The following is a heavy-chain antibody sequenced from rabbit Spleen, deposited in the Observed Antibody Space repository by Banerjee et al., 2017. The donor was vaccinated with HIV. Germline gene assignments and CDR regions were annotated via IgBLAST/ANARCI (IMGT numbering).Heavy chain of an antibody. J-gene: IGHJ6*01. CDR3: ARSPYGYDDYGDLYYAAMDL. V-gene: IGHV1S40*01. CDR2: IDSGSDST. CDR1: GFTLSSYW. D-gene: IGHD2-1*01. Sequence: QSLEESGGDLVKPGASLTLTCTASGFTLSSYWMCWVRQAPGKGLEWIGDIDSGSDSTCYASWEKGRFTNCKPSSTTVTLQMTSLPAADTATSFCARSPYGYDDYGDLYYAAMDLWGPGTLVTVS.